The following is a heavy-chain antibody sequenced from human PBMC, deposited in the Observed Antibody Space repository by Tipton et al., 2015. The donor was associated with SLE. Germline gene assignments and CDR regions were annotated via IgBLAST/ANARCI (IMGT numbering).Heavy chain of an antibody. CDR2: IYTSGST. CDR3: ARRRSWSGYFPYFDY. CDR1: GGSISSYY. Sequence: LRLSCTVSGGSISSYYWSWIRQPAGKGLEWIGRIYTSGSTNYDPSLKSRVTMSVDTSKNQFSLKLSSVTAADTAVYYCARRRSWSGYFPYFDYWGQGTLVTVSS. J-gene: IGHJ4*02. V-gene: IGHV4-4*07. D-gene: IGHD3-3*01.